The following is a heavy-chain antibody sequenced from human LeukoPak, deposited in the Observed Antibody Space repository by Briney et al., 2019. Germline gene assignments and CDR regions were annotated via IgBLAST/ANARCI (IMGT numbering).Heavy chain of an antibody. J-gene: IGHJ2*01. V-gene: IGHV3-30-3*01. Sequence: GGSLRLSCATSGFTFRSYAMSWVRQTPGKGLEWVAVISYDGSNKYYADSVKGRFTISRDNSKNTLYLQMNSLRAEDTAVYYCARGAVAGNFDLWGRGTLVTVSS. D-gene: IGHD6-19*01. CDR2: ISYDGSNK. CDR1: GFTFRSYA. CDR3: ARGAVAGNFDL.